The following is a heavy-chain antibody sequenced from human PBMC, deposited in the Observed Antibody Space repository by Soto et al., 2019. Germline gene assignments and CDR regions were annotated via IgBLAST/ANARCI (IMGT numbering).Heavy chain of an antibody. Sequence: PGGSLILSCAASGFTFSNAWMSWVRQAPGKGLEWVSSISSSSSYIYYADSVKGRFTISRDNSKNKLYLQMDSLRAEDTAVYYCVTLALGKFDYWGQGNLVTVSS. CDR2: ISSSSSYI. D-gene: IGHD1-26*01. CDR1: GFTFSNAW. J-gene: IGHJ4*02. V-gene: IGHV3-21*04. CDR3: VTLALGKFDY.